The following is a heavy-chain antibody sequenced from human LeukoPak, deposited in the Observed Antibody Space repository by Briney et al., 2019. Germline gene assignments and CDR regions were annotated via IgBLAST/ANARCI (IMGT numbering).Heavy chain of an antibody. V-gene: IGHV1-69*05. J-gene: IGHJ5*02. Sequence: VASVKVSCKASGGTFSSYAISWVRQAPGQGLEWMGGIIPIFGTANYAQKFQGRGTITTDESTSTAYMELSSLSSEDTAVYYCAGGRQVVAATWGQGTLVTVSS. CDR3: AGGRQVVAAT. D-gene: IGHD2-15*01. CDR2: IIPIFGTA. CDR1: GGTFSSYA.